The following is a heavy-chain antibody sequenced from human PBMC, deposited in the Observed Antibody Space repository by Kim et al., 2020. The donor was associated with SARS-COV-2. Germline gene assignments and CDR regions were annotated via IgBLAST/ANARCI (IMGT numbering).Heavy chain of an antibody. Sequence: ADSVKGRITISRDNSKNTLSLQMNTLRVEDTAMYFCASGYCTGGSCPFEYWGQGTLVTVSS. D-gene: IGHD2-8*02. V-gene: IGHV3-53*01. CDR3: ASGYCTGGSCPFEY. J-gene: IGHJ4*02.